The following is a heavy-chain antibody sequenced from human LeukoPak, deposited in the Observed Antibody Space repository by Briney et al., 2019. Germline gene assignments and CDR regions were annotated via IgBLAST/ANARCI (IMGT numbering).Heavy chain of an antibody. V-gene: IGHV4-34*01. CDR3: ARLGHRVIDY. Sequence: PSETLSLTCAVYGGSFSGYYWSWIRQPPGKGLEWIGEINHSGSTNYNPSLKSRVTISVDTSKNQFSLKLSSVTAADTAVYYCARLGHRVIDYWGQGTLVTVSS. D-gene: IGHD3-22*01. CDR1: GGSFSGYY. CDR2: INHSGST. J-gene: IGHJ4*01.